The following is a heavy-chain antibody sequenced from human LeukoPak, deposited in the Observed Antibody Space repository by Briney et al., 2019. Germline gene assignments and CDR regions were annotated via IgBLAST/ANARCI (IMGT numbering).Heavy chain of an antibody. CDR1: GVTFTSYW. Sequence: GGSLRLSCAASGVTFTSYWMSWVRQAPGKGLEWLANIKQDGSEKYYVDSVKGRFTIFRDNAKNSMYLQMNSLRAEDTAVYYCARVSAYFDYWGQGTLVTVSS. J-gene: IGHJ4*02. CDR3: ARVSAYFDY. CDR2: IKQDGSEK. D-gene: IGHD2-2*01. V-gene: IGHV3-7*04.